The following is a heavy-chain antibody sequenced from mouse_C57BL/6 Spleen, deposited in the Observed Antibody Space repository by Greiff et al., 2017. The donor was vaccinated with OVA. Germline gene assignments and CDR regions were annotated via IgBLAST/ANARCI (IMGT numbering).Heavy chain of an antibody. V-gene: IGHV1-22*01. J-gene: IGHJ4*01. CDR1: GYTFTDYN. CDR2: INPNNGGT. CDR3: AREEDYYDYDTAMDY. Sequence: VQLKESGPELVKPGASVKMSCKASGYTFTDYNMHWVKQSHGKSLEWIGYINPNNGGTSYNQKFKGKATLTVNKSSSTAYMELRSLTSEDSAVYYCAREEDYYDYDTAMDYWGQGTSVTVSS. D-gene: IGHD2-4*01.